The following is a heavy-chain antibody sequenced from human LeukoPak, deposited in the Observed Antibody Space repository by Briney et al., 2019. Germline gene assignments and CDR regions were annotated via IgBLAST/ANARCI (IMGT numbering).Heavy chain of an antibody. D-gene: IGHD3-22*01. CDR1: GYTFTGYY. Sequence: ASVKVSCTASGYTFTGYYMHWVRQAPGQGLEWMGWINPNSGGTNYAQKFQGRVTMTRDTSTSTAYMELSRLRSDDTAVYYCARGSPPRRNYDSRGYYSYYFDYWGQGTLVTVSS. J-gene: IGHJ4*02. V-gene: IGHV1-2*02. CDR2: INPNSGGT. CDR3: ARGSPPRRNYDSRGYYSYYFDY.